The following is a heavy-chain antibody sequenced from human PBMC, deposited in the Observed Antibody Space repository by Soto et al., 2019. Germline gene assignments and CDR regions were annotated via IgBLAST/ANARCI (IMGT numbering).Heavy chain of an antibody. CDR1: SDSVSSSSYT. Sequence: PSETLSLTCTVSSDSVSSSSYTWGWIRQTPGKGPEWIGSIYSSGSTYYSPSLNSRVTVSVDTSKNQFSLKLSSVTAADTAVYYCARPQRDWSTMIRRLATSKDVFYMSLQGTMV. CDR3: ARPQRDWSTMIRRLATSKDVFYM. V-gene: IGHV4-39*01. D-gene: IGHD3-10*01. J-gene: IGHJ3*02. CDR2: IYSSGST.